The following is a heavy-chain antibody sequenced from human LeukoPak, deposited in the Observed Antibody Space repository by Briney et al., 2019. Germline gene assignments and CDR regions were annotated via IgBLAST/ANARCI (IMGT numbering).Heavy chain of an antibody. CDR2: IYYSGST. CDR1: GGSISSYY. V-gene: IGHV4-59*01. J-gene: IGHJ5*02. D-gene: IGHD3-22*01. Sequence: SETPSLTCTVSGGSISSYYWSWIRQPPGKGLEWIGYIYYSGSTNYNPSLKSRVTISVDTSKNQFSLKLSSVTAADTAVYYCARDYDGLDPWGQGTLVTVSS. CDR3: ARDYDGLDP.